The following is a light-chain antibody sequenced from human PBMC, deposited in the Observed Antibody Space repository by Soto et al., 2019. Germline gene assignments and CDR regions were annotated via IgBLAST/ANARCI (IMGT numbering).Light chain of an antibody. CDR3: AAWDDSLNVSYV. CDR1: SSNIGSNT. CDR2: SNN. V-gene: IGLV1-44*01. J-gene: IGLJ1*01. Sequence: QSVLTQPPSASGTPGQRVTISCSGSSSNIGSNTVNWYQQLPGTAPKLLIYSNNQRPSGVPDRFSGSKSGTSASLAISGLQYEDEDDYYCAAWDDSLNVSYVFGTGTKVTVL.